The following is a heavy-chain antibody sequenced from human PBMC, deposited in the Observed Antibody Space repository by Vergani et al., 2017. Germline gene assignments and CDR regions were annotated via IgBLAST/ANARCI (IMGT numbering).Heavy chain of an antibody. Sequence: VQLVESGGGLVQPGGSLRLSCTASGFTFSACPMTWVRQAPGKGLEWVSAISARYPSTYYADSVKGRFTISRDNSKNTLYLQMNSLRAEDTAVYYCAKGPIETYNWNQEGASWFDPWGQGTLVTVSS. CDR1: GFTFSACP. CDR2: ISARYPST. CDR3: AKGPIETYNWNQEGASWFDP. V-gene: IGHV3-23*04. J-gene: IGHJ5*02. D-gene: IGHD1-1*01.